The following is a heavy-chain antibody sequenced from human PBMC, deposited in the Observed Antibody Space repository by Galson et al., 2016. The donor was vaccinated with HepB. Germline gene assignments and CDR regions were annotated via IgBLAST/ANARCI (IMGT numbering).Heavy chain of an antibody. V-gene: IGHV1-8*02. CDR2: MNPNSGNT. CDR1: GYTFTSYD. J-gene: IGHJ4*02. CDR3: ARGRPDCTNGVCYFSDFDH. D-gene: IGHD2-8*01. Sequence: SVKVSCKASGYTFTSYDINWVRQATGQGLEWMGWMNPNSGNTGSAQKFQGTVTMTRNTSINTAYMELSSLRSEDTAVYYCARGRPDCTNGVCYFSDFDHWGQGILVTVSS.